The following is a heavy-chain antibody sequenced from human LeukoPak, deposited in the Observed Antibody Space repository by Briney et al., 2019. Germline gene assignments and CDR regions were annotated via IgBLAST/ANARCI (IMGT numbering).Heavy chain of an antibody. CDR2: ISGSAGVT. V-gene: IGHV3-23*01. Sequence: QPGGSLRLSCAASGFTFSSYAMSWVRQAPGKGLEWVSGISGSAGVTYSADSVKGRFTISRDNSKNTLYLHMNSLRAEDTAVYYCAKRIAVAGSHGMDVWGQGTTVTVSS. J-gene: IGHJ6*02. CDR1: GFTFSSYA. CDR3: AKRIAVAGSHGMDV. D-gene: IGHD6-19*01.